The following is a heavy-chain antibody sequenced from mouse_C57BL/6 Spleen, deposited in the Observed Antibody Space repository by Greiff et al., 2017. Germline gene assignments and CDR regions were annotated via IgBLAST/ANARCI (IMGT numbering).Heavy chain of an antibody. J-gene: IGHJ2*01. CDR3: ARRVYYDYDEGFDY. D-gene: IGHD2-4*01. V-gene: IGHV1-61*01. Sequence: VQLQQPGAELVRPGSSVKLSCKASGYTFTSYWMDWVKQRPGQGLEWIGNIYPSDSETHYNQKFKDKATLTVDKSSSTAYMQLSSLTSEDSAVYYCARRVYYDYDEGFDYWGQGTTLTVSS. CDR2: IYPSDSET. CDR1: GYTFTSYW.